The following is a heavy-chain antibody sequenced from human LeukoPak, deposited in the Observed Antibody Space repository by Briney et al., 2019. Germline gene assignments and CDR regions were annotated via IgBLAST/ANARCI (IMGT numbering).Heavy chain of an antibody. V-gene: IGHV5-51*01. D-gene: IGHD1-14*01. J-gene: IGHJ5*02. CDR2: IYPDDPDA. CDR1: GYSFTNYW. CDR3: PNLHPKPEPTGFNP. Sequence: GESLKISCKGSGYSFTNYWIGWVRQMPGKGLEWMGIIYPDDPDANYSPSFQGQVTISADKSISTAYLQWSSLKASDTAMYYLPNLHPKPEPTGFNPWGQGTLVTASS.